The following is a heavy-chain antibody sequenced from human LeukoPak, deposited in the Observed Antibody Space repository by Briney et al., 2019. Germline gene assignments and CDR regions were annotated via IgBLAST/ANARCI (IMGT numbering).Heavy chain of an antibody. CDR1: GGPISSYY. CDR2: IYPSGST. J-gene: IGHJ5*02. Sequence: SETLSLTCTVSGGPISSYYWSWIRQPAGKGLEWIGRIYPSGSTNYNPSLKSRVTMSVDTSKNQCSLKLSSVTAADTAVYYCARDLLSIYWFDPWGQGTLVTVSS. D-gene: IGHD3-16*02. V-gene: IGHV4-4*07. CDR3: ARDLLSIYWFDP.